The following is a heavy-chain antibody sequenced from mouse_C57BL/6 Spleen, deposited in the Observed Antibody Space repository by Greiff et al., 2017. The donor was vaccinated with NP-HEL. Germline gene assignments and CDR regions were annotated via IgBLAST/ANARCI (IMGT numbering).Heavy chain of an antibody. Sequence: QQSCKASGYTFTSYWMPWVKQRPIQGLEWIGNIDPSDNETHYNQKFKDKATLTVDKSSSTASMQLSSLTSEDAAVYYCASAVPSQLRSTLAYWGQGTLVTVSA. D-gene: IGHD3-2*02. V-gene: IGHV1-52*01. CDR1: GYTFTSYW. CDR2: IDPSDNET. CDR3: ASAVPSQLRSTLAY. J-gene: IGHJ3*01.